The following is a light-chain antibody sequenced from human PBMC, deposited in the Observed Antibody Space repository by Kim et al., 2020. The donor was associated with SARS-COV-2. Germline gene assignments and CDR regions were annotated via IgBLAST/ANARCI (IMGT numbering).Light chain of an antibody. CDR1: SLRTDY. CDR2: GKN. V-gene: IGLV3-19*01. Sequence: ALGPTVTITCQGDSLRTDYASGYQQRPGQAPVNVVYGKNNRPSGIPDRFSGSNSGNTASLTITGAQAEDEADYYCNSRDSSGDHYVFGTGTKVTVL. J-gene: IGLJ1*01. CDR3: NSRDSSGDHYV.